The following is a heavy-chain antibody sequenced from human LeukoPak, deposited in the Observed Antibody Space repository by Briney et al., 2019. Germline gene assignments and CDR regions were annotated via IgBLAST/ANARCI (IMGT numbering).Heavy chain of an antibody. CDR3: ATVRGLTIFGVQSDAFDI. CDR1: GYTLTELP. J-gene: IGHJ3*02. D-gene: IGHD3-3*01. Sequence: ASVKVSCKVSGYTLTELPMHWVRQAPGKGLEWMGGFDPEDGETIYAQKFQGRVTMTEDTSTDTAYMELSSLRSEDTAVYYCATVRGLTIFGVQSDAFDIWGRGTMVTVSS. V-gene: IGHV1-24*01. CDR2: FDPEDGET.